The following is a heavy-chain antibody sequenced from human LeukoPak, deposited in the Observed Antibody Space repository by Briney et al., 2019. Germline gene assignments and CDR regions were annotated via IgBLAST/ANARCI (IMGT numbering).Heavy chain of an antibody. CDR2: SSPTGDIT. CDR3: ARVPDFIARPCDS. J-gene: IGHJ4*02. D-gene: IGHD2-21*01. Sequence: PSETLSLTCAVYGGSFSGYYWSWIRQTPGRGLEWIGESSPTGDITGYNPSLKGRATISVDSSKKQFSLRLTSVTAADTGVYYCARVPDFIARPCDSWGPGTLVTVSS. CDR1: GGSFSGYY. V-gene: IGHV4-34*01.